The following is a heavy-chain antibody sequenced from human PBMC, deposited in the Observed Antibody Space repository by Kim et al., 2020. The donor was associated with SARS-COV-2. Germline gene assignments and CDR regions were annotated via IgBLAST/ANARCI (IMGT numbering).Heavy chain of an antibody. CDR3: ARHRGVAWYFDL. Sequence: NYNPSLNSRVTISLDTSKSQFSLKPNSVTAADTALYYCARHRGVAWYFDLWGRGTLVTVSS. J-gene: IGHJ2*01. V-gene: IGHV4-59*08.